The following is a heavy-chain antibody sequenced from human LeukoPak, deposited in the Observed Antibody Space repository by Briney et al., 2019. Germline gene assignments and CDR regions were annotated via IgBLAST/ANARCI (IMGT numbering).Heavy chain of an antibody. CDR3: ARSSTVVVTASDV. CDR2: INPNSGGT. CDR1: GYTFTGYY. J-gene: IGHJ6*02. V-gene: IGHV1-2*04. D-gene: IGHD2-21*02. Sequence: GASVKVSCKASGYTFTGYYMHWVRQAPGQGLEWMGWINPNSGGTNYAQKFQGWVTMTRDTSISTAYMELRSLRSDDTAVYYCARSSTVVVTASDVWGQGTTVTVSS.